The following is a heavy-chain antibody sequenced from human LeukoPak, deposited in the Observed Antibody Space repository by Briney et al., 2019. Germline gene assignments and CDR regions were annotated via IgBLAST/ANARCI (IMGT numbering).Heavy chain of an antibody. CDR1: GFTFSSHG. CDR3: ARTAVAAAYYYYYYMDV. V-gene: IGHV3-23*01. J-gene: IGHJ6*03. CDR2: IIPSGHTT. Sequence: GGSLRLSCVASGFTFSSHGMNWVRQAPGKGLEWVSGIIPSGHTTYYADSVRGRFTISRDNSKNTLYLQMNSLRAEDTAVYYCARTAVAAAYYYYYYMDVWGKGTTVTVSS. D-gene: IGHD2-2*01.